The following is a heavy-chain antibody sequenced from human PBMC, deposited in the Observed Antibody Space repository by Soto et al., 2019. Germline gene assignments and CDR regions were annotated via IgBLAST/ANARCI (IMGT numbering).Heavy chain of an antibody. CDR1: SGSISSSNW. CDR2: IYHSGST. CDR3: ARDECSGGSCYWDY. Sequence: SETLSLTCAVSSGSISSSNWWSWVRQPPGKGLEWIGEIYHSGSTNYNPSLKSRVTISVDKSKNQFSLKLSSVTAADTAVYYCARDECSGGSCYWDYWGQGTLVTVSS. J-gene: IGHJ4*02. V-gene: IGHV4-4*02. D-gene: IGHD2-15*01.